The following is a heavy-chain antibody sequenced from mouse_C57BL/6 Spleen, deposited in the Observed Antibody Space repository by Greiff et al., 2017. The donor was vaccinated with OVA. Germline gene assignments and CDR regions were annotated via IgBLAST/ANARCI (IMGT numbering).Heavy chain of an antibody. CDR3: AREYGSSLDY. D-gene: IGHD1-1*01. J-gene: IGHJ2*01. Sequence: EVKLVESGPGLVKPSQSLSLTCSVTGYSITSGYYWNWIRQFPGNKLEWMGYISYDGSNNYNPSLKNRISITRDTSKNQFFLKLNSVTTEDTATYYCAREYGSSLDYWGQGTTLTVSS. V-gene: IGHV3-6*01. CDR2: ISYDGSN. CDR1: GYSITSGYY.